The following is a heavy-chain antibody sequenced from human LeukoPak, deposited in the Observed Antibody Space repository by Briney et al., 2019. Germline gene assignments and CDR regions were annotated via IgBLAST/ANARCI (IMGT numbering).Heavy chain of an antibody. D-gene: IGHD6-13*01. V-gene: IGHV4-39*07. J-gene: IGHJ5*02. CDR3: AGQDTVIAAAHWFDP. CDR2: IYYSGST. Sequence: SETLSLTCTVSGGSISSSSYYWGWIRQPPGKGLEWIGSIYYSGSTYYNPSLKSRVTISVDTSKNQFSLKLSSVTAADTAVYYCAGQDTVIAAAHWFDPWGQGTLVTVSS. CDR1: GGSISSSSYY.